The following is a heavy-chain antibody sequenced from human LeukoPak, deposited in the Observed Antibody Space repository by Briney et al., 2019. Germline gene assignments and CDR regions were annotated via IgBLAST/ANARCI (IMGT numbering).Heavy chain of an antibody. Sequence: SETLSLTCTVSGGSISSYYWSWIRQPPRKGLEWIGYTYNRGSTNYNPSLKSRVTISVDTSKNQFSLKLSSVTAADTAVYYCAREGNYDILTGLDAFDIWGQGTMVTVSS. CDR1: GGSISSYY. CDR3: AREGNYDILTGLDAFDI. CDR2: TYNRGST. J-gene: IGHJ3*02. V-gene: IGHV4-59*01. D-gene: IGHD3-9*01.